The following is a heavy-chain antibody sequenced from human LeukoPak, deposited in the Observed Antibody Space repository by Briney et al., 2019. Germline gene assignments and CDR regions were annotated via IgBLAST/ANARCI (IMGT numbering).Heavy chain of an antibody. J-gene: IGHJ4*02. D-gene: IGHD3-9*01. V-gene: IGHV3-23*01. CDR3: AKERLRYFDWSPLYYFGY. CDR2: ISGSGGST. Sequence: GGSLRLSCAASGFTFSSYGMSWVRQAPGKGLEWVSAISGSGGSTYYADSVKGRFTISRDNSKNTLYLQMNSLRAEDTAVYYCAKERLRYFDWSPLYYFGYWGQGTLVTVSS. CDR1: GFTFSSYG.